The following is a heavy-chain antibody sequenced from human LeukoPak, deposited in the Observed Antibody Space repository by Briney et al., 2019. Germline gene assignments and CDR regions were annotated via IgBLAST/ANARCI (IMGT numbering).Heavy chain of an antibody. J-gene: IGHJ4*02. V-gene: IGHV4-39*01. D-gene: IGHD3-22*01. CDR2: IYYSGST. CDR3: ARSYYYDYRQIDY. CDR1: GDSISTSSYY. Sequence: PSQSLSLTCTVSGDSISTSSYYWGWIRQPPGKGLEWLGSIYYSGSTYYNPSLKSRVTISVDTSKNQFSLNLYSVTAADTAVFYCARSYYYDYRQIDYWGQGTLVTVSS.